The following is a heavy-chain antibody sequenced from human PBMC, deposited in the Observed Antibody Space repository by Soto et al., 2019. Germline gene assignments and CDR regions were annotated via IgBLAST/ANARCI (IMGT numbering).Heavy chain of an antibody. CDR1: GYTLTELS. D-gene: IGHD5-12*01. CDR2: FDPEDGET. J-gene: IGHJ4*02. V-gene: IGHV1-24*01. CDR3: AREMGYSGYDQPFDY. Sequence: ASVKVSCKVSGYTLTELSMHWVRQAPGKGLEWMGGFDPEDGETIYAQKFQGRVTMTEDTSTSTVYMELSSLRSEDTAVYYCAREMGYSGYDQPFDYWGQGTLVTVSS.